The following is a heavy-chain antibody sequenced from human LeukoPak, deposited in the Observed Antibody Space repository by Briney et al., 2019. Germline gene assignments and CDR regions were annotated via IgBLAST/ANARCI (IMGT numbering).Heavy chain of an antibody. CDR2: IIPIFGTA. J-gene: IGHJ4*02. D-gene: IGHD4-17*01. V-gene: IGHV1-69*01. CDR1: GGTFSSYA. Sequence: GSSVTVSCKASGGTFSSYAISWVRQAPGQGLEWMGGIIPIFGTANYAQKFQGRVTITADESTSTAYMELSSLRSEDTAVYYCARSYGDYREAYFDYWGQGTLVTVSS. CDR3: ARSYGDYREAYFDY.